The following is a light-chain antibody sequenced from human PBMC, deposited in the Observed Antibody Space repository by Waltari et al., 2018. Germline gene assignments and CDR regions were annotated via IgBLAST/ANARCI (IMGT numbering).Light chain of an antibody. CDR3: QQYNTWPS. J-gene: IGKJ3*01. V-gene: IGKV3-15*01. Sequence: EIVMTQSPATLSVSPGERATLSCRASQNISTHLVWYQHNPGQAPRLLFYAASTRATGTPARFSGHGSGTEFTLTISSLQSEDFALYYCQQYNTWPSFGPGTKVDIK. CDR2: AAS. CDR1: QNISTH.